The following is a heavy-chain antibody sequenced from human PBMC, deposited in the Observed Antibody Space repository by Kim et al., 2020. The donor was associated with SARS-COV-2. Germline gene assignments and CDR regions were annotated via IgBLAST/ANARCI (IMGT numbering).Heavy chain of an antibody. D-gene: IGHD3-10*01. CDR2: MNPNSGNT. Sequence: ASVKVSCKASGYTFTSYDINWVRQATGQGLEWMGWMNPNSGNTGYAQKFQGRVTMTRNTSISTAYMELSSLRSEDTAVYYCARGGFHSPGTGLLWFGELLGDGDYWGQGTLVTVSS. V-gene: IGHV1-8*01. CDR3: ARGGFHSPGTGLLWFGELLGDGDY. CDR1: GYTFTSYD. J-gene: IGHJ4*02.